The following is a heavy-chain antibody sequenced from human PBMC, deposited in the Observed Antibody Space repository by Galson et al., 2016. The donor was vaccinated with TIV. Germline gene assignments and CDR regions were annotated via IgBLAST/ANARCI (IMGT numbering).Heavy chain of an antibody. CDR1: EFVFSSFW. CDR2: IKQDGSEK. J-gene: IGHJ4*02. CDR3: AGGRGGEYFDY. V-gene: IGHV3-7*03. Sequence: SLRLSCAASEFVFSSFWMTWVRQAPGKGLEWVANIKQDGSEKYYVDSVKGRFTISRDNAKNSMYLQMNSLRAEDTAVYYCAGGRGGEYFDYWGQGTLVTVSS. D-gene: IGHD3-16*01.